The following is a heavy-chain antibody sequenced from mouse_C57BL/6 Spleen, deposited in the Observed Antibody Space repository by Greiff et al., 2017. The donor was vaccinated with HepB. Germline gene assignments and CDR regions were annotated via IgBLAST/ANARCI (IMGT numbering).Heavy chain of an antibody. CDR2: IDPSDSYT. CDR1: GYTFTSYW. J-gene: IGHJ4*01. V-gene: IGHV1-69*01. CDR3: ARHRTSTVVATMDY. Sequence: QVQLQQPGAELVMPGASVKLSCKASGYTFTSYWMHWVKQRPGQGLEWIGEIDPSDSYTNYNQKFKGKSTLTVDKSSSTAYMQLSSLTSEDSAVYYCARHRTSTVVATMDYWGQGTSVTVSS. D-gene: IGHD1-1*01.